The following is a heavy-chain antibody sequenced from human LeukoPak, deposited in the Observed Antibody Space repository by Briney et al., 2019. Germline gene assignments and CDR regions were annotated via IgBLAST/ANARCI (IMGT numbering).Heavy chain of an antibody. Sequence: GGSLRLSCAASGFTFSSYGMHWVRQAPGKGLEGVAVIWYDGSNKYYADSVKGRFTISRDNSKNTLYMQMNSLSAEDTAVYYCARGVIGYCSSTSCYERDYYYGMDVWGQGTTVTVSS. D-gene: IGHD2-2*01. CDR2: IWYDGSNK. CDR3: ARGVIGYCSSTSCYERDYYYGMDV. V-gene: IGHV3-33*01. CDR1: GFTFSSYG. J-gene: IGHJ6*02.